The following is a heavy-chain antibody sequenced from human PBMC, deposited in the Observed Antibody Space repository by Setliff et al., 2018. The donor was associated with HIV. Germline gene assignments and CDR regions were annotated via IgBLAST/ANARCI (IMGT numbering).Heavy chain of an antibody. CDR3: ARESLNLGELSSNPDASDI. J-gene: IGHJ3*02. CDR1: DGSFSGYY. V-gene: IGHV4-34*01. D-gene: IGHD3-16*02. Sequence: SETLSLTCAVYDGSFSGYYWSWIRQPPGKGLEWIGEIDHSGSTNYNPSLRSRVIMSMDTSKNQFPLKLSSVTAADTAVYYCARESLNLGELSSNPDASDIWGQGTMVTVSS. CDR2: IDHSGST.